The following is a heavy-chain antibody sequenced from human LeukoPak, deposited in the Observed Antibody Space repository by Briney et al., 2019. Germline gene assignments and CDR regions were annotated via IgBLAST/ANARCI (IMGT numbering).Heavy chain of an antibody. V-gene: IGHV6-1*01. CDR1: GDSVSSSFAA. Sequence: SQTLSLTCAISGDSVSSSFAAWNWIRQSPSRGLEWLGRTYYRSKWFNDYAVSVKSRITINPDTSKNQFSLQLNSVTPDDTAVYFCSRGRSLGYCSSTSCYVSDAFDIWGQGTMVTVSP. J-gene: IGHJ3*02. CDR3: SRGRSLGYCSSTSCYVSDAFDI. D-gene: IGHD2-2*01. CDR2: TYYRSKWFN.